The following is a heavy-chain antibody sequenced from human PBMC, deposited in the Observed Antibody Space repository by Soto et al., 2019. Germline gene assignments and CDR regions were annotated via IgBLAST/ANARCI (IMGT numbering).Heavy chain of an antibody. D-gene: IGHD3-16*02. Sequence: GGSLRLSCAASGFKFSDYWMSWVRQAPGKGLEWVGNINHDTSEAHYADSVKGRFTITRDNIKNFLFLQMRDLRADDTASYYCARDGLLFSGPYRPSRFDYWGLGALVTVSS. J-gene: IGHJ4*02. CDR2: INHDTSEA. CDR1: GFKFSDYW. V-gene: IGHV3-7*03. CDR3: ARDGLLFSGPYRPSRFDY.